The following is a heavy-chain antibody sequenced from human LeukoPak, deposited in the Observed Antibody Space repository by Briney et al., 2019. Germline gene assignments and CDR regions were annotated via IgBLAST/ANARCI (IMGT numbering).Heavy chain of an antibody. CDR2: IYPTDSDT. D-gene: IGHD1-26*01. J-gene: IGHJ4*02. Sequence: GESLKISCKGSGYSFTTNWIGWVRPMPGKGLEWMGIIYPTDSDTRYSPSFQGQVTISADKSISTAYLQWSSLKDSDTAVYYCARVWYSGYEFDYWGQGTLVTVSS. CDR3: ARVWYSGYEFDY. V-gene: IGHV5-51*01. CDR1: GYSFTTNW.